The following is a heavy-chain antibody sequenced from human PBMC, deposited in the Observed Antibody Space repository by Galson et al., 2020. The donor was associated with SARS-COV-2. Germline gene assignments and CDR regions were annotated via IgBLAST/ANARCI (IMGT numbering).Heavy chain of an antibody. J-gene: IGHJ4*02. D-gene: IGHD4-17*01. V-gene: IGHV3-23*01. CDR3: AKAHSNDYGVHLYY. CDR1: GFTFSRYA. Sequence: GGSLRLSCAASGFTFSRYAMSWVRQAPGKGLEWVSRVSAGGASTYHAVSVKGRFTISRDNSKNTFYLQINSLRVEDTALYYCAKAHSNDYGVHLYYCGLGTLVSVFS. CDR2: VSAGGAST.